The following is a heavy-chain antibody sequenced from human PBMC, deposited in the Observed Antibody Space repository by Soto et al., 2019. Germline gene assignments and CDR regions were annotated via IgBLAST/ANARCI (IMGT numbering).Heavy chain of an antibody. Sequence: PSETLSLTCTVSDASVGSGDYYYWTWIRQSPGKGLEWIGYIYSSGTTSYNPSLKGRVTISRDKSENQFSLRLTSVTAADSAVYFCARGGIYDFWSGLFDWGQGIRVTVSS. J-gene: IGHJ4*02. CDR1: DASVGSGDYYY. V-gene: IGHV4-30-4*01. CDR2: IYSSGTT. D-gene: IGHD3-3*01. CDR3: ARGGIYDFWSGLFD.